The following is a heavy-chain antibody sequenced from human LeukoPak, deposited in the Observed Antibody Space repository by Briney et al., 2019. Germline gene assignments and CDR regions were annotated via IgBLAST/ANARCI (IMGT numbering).Heavy chain of an antibody. D-gene: IGHD3-22*01. CDR1: GFTFRNYA. J-gene: IGHJ4*02. CDR2: VGGGGLST. V-gene: IGHV3-23*01. CDR3: AKEKRGYHRPNHY. Sequence: GGSLRLSCAASGFTFRNYAMSWVRQAPGKGLEWVSAVGGGGLSTYYADSGKGRFTISRDNSKNTLYLQMNSLRAEDTAVYYCAKEKRGYHRPNHYGGQRTLGTVSS.